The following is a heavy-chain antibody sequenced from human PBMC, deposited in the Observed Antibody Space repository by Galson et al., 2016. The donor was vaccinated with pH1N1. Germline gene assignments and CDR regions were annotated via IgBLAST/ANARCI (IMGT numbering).Heavy chain of an antibody. V-gene: IGHV3-74*01. Sequence: RLSCAASGFTFSAYWMHWVRQAPGKGLVWVSRVYTDGGRTGYADSVRGRFTISRDNAQNSLYLQIDNLRVDDTAVYYCARKYSGLDYWGQGTLVTVSS. CDR2: VYTDGGRT. CDR3: ARKYSGLDY. CDR1: GFTFSAYW. J-gene: IGHJ4*02. D-gene: IGHD5-18*01.